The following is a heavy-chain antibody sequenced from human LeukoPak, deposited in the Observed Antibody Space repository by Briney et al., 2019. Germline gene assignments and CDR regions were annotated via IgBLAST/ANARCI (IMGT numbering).Heavy chain of an antibody. CDR2: IIPMINTP. CDR3: AIFWGTYGDNENDY. CDR1: GGTFRSYA. Sequence: AASVKVSCKASGGTFRSYAITWVRQAPGKGLEWMGGIIPMINTPKYAQKFQGRVSITADESTSTGYMEVSSLRSEDTAVYYCAIFWGTYGDNENDYWGQGTLVTVSS. D-gene: IGHD4-17*01. J-gene: IGHJ4*02. V-gene: IGHV1-69*13.